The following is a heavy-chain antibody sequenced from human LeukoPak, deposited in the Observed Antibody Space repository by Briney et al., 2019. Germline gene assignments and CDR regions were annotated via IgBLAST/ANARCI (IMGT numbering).Heavy chain of an antibody. J-gene: IGHJ4*02. V-gene: IGHV3-43*02. CDR2: ISGDGGST. CDR1: GFTFDDYA. CDR3: AKAKPSSGSFDY. D-gene: IGHD6-19*01. Sequence: GGSLRLSCAPSGFTFDDYAMHWVRQAPGKGLEWVSLISGDGGSTYYADSGKGRFTISRDNSKNSLYLQMNSLRTEDTALYYCAKAKPSSGSFDYWGQGTLVTVSS.